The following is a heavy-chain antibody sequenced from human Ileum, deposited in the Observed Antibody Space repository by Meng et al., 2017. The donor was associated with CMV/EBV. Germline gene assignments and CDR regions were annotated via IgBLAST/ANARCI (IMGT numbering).Heavy chain of an antibody. CDR1: GYSISSGYY. J-gene: IGHJ4*02. CDR3: ARETNWQYDY. D-gene: IGHD1-1*01. V-gene: IGHV4-38-2*02. Sequence: SETLSLTCTVSGYSISSGYYWGWIRQSPGKGLEWIGSMYHSGSSYYNPSLKSRVTISLDTSRNQFSLNLTSVTAADTGVYYCARETNWQYDYWGQGTLVTVSS. CDR2: MYHSGSS.